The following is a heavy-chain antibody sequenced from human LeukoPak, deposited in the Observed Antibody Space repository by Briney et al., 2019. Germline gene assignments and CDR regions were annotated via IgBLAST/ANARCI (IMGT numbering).Heavy chain of an antibody. V-gene: IGHV3-21*01. D-gene: IGHD2-2*01. CDR1: GFTFSSYS. CDR2: ISSSSSYI. Sequence: GGSLRLSCAASGFTFSSYSMNWVRQAPGKGLEWVSSISSSSSYIYYADSVKGRFTISRDNAKNSLYLQMNSLRAEDTAVYYGARVPIVVVPAATNYFDYWGQGTLVTVSS. J-gene: IGHJ4*02. CDR3: ARVPIVVVPAATNYFDY.